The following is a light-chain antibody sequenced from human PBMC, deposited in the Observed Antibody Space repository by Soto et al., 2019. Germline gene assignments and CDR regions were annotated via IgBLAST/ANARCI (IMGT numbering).Light chain of an antibody. Sequence: QSVLTQPASVSGSPGQSITISCAGTSSDVGGYNYISWYQHHPGKAPKLMIYDVSNRPSGVSNRPSGSKSGNTASLSISGLQPEDEADYYCCSYRTSNTRQIVCGTGTKVTVL. J-gene: IGLJ1*01. V-gene: IGLV2-14*03. CDR1: SSDVGGYNY. CDR2: DVS. CDR3: CSYRTSNTRQIV.